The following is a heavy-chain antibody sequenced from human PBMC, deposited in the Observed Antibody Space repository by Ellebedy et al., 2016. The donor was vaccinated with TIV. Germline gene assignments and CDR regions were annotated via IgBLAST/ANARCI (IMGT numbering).Heavy chain of an antibody. CDR3: ATARRDPLYYGVDV. CDR1: GGSISSTSYY. CDR2: IYHSGST. Sequence: MPSETLSLTCTVSGGSISSTSYYWGWIRQPPGKGLEWIGDIYHSGSTYYNPSLKSRLTISVDTSNNQFSLKLTSVTAADTAVYYCATARRDPLYYGVDVWGRGTTVTVSS. D-gene: IGHD6-13*01. J-gene: IGHJ6*02. V-gene: IGHV4-39*01.